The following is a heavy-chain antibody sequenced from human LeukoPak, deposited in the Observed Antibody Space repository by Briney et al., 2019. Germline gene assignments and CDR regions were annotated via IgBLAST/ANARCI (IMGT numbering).Heavy chain of an antibody. D-gene: IGHD2-8*02. CDR2: IGTVGDT. Sequence: PGGSLRLSCVASGFTFSSYDMRWVRHATGKGLEWVSGIGTVGDTNYSGSVKGRFTISRENAKNSLYLQMNNLRAGDTAVYYCARGLPGGFEIWGQGTMVTVSS. CDR1: GFTFSSYD. CDR3: ARGLPGGFEI. J-gene: IGHJ3*02. V-gene: IGHV3-13*01.